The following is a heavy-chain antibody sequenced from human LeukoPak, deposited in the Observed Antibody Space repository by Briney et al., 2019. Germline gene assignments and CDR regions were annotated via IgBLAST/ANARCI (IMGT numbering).Heavy chain of an antibody. CDR1: GGSISSSPYY. CDR2: IYYSGST. J-gene: IGHJ6*03. D-gene: IGHD1-14*01. V-gene: IGHV4-61*05. Sequence: PSETLSLTCTVSGGSISSSPYYWGWIRQPPGKGLEWIGYIYYSGSTNYNPSLKSRVTISVDTSKNQFSLKLSSVTAADTAVYYCARVTTQPGLYYYYYYMDVWGKGTTVTISS. CDR3: ARVTTQPGLYYYYYYMDV.